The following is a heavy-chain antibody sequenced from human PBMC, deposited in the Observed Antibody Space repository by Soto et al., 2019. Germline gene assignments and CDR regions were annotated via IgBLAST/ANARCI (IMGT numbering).Heavy chain of an antibody. CDR1: GGSISSSSYY. J-gene: IGHJ6*03. CDR3: ARIYGDYDYYYMDV. Sequence: SETLSLTCTVSGGSISSSSYYWGWIRQPPGKGLEWIGSIYYSGSTYYNPSLKSRVTISVDTSKNQFFLKLSSVAAADTAVYYCARIYGDYDYYYMDVWGKGTTVTVSS. D-gene: IGHD4-17*01. V-gene: IGHV4-39*01. CDR2: IYYSGST.